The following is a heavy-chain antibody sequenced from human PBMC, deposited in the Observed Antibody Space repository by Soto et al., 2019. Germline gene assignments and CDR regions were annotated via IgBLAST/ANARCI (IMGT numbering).Heavy chain of an antibody. Sequence: GGPWRLSWAASGLTSRTYGMHWVRQPPGKGLEWVAVIWYDGSNKYYADSVKGRFAISRDNSKNTLYLQMNSLRAEDTAVYYCAREHSNYYYYYGTDVWGQGTTVTVSS. V-gene: IGHV3-33*01. CDR2: IWYDGSNK. CDR1: GLTSRTYG. D-gene: IGHD4-4*01. CDR3: AREHSNYYYYYGTDV. J-gene: IGHJ6*02.